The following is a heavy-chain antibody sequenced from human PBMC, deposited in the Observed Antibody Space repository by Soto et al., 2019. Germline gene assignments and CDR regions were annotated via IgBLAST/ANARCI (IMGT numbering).Heavy chain of an antibody. CDR1: GYTLYSYA. CDR2: VSPHNGKT. D-gene: IGHD3-16*01. J-gene: IGHJ6*02. CDR3: ARDFLTRAPWGSATTQFSYYGMEV. V-gene: IGHV1-18*01. Sequence: APVKVSRKASGYTLYSYAIYLLRLVPGQGLDWMGAVSPHNGKTVSPQKFQGRVTMATDTSSNTAYMDLGRLRSEDSAIYFCARDFLTRAPWGSATTQFSYYGMEVWGQGTTVTVSS.